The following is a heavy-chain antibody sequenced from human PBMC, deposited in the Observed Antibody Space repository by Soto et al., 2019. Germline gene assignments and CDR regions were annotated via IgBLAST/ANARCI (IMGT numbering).Heavy chain of an antibody. J-gene: IGHJ1*01. CDR3: AKDHEQWLVRAEYFQH. CDR2: ISGSGGST. D-gene: IGHD6-19*01. CDR1: GFTFSSYA. Sequence: GGSLRLSCAASGFTFSSYAMSWVRQAPGKGLEWVSAISGSGGSTYYADSVKGRFTISRDNSKNTLYLQINSMRAEDTAVYYCAKDHEQWLVRAEYFQHWGQGT. V-gene: IGHV3-23*01.